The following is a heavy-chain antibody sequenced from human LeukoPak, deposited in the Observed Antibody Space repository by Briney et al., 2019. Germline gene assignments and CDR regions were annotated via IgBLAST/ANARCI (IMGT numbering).Heavy chain of an antibody. CDR1: GYTFTSYD. V-gene: IGHV1-8*01. CDR2: MNPNSGNT. Sequence: ASVKVSCKASGYTFTSYDINWVRQATGQGLEWMGWMNPNSGNTGYAQKFQGRVTMTRNTSISTAYIELSSLRSEDTTVYYCARGIRRPYYFDYWGQGTLVTVSS. CDR3: ARGIRRPYYFDY. J-gene: IGHJ4*02.